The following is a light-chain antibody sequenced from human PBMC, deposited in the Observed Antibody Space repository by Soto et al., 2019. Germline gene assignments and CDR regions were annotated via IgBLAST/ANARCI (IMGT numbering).Light chain of an antibody. CDR1: PNINCN. J-gene: IGKJ4*01. CDR3: QQYQDGPPLT. Sequence: EIVMTQYPATLYLSPGVIDTLSCRSSPNINCNLAWYQQKHGQAPRLLILGTSTRATGVPARFSGSGSGTEFSLTISSLPSEDFVIYFCQQYQDGPPLTVGGGPKVEI. V-gene: IGKV3-15*01. CDR2: GTS.